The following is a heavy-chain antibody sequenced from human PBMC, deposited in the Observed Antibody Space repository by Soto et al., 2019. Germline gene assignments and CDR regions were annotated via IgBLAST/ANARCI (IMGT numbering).Heavy chain of an antibody. CDR3: ARDRGATMILTDWFAP. CDR2: ISGSATYI. D-gene: IGHD3-9*01. CDR1: GFTFSSYS. J-gene: IGHJ5*02. Sequence: EVQLLESGGGLVQPGGSLRLSCAASGFTFSSYSMNWIRQAPGKGLEWVSSISGSATYIYYADSVKGRFTISRDNAKNTLNLQTKGLRAEDTTVYFCARDRGATMILTDWFAPWGQGTLVTVSS. V-gene: IGHV3-21*01.